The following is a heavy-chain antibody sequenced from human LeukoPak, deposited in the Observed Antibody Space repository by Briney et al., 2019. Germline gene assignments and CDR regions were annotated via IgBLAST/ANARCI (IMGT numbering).Heavy chain of an antibody. CDR2: IYYSGST. D-gene: IGHD3-10*01. J-gene: IGHJ4*02. V-gene: IGHV4-59*01. Sequence: SETLSLNCTVSGGSISSYYWSWIRQPPGKGLEWIGYIYYSGSTNYNPSLKSRVTISVDTSKNQFSLKLSSVTAADTAVYYCAAENRGLFDYWGQGTLVTVSS. CDR3: AAENRGLFDY. CDR1: GGSISSYY.